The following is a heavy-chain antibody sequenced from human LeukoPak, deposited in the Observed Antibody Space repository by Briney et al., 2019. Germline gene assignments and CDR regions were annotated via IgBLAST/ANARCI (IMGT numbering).Heavy chain of an antibody. D-gene: IGHD6-19*01. CDR2: ISSSGSTI. CDR3: ARDHIAVAGYNWFDP. Sequence: SGGSLRLSCAASGFTFSDYYMSWIRQAPGKGLEWVSYISSSGSTIYYADFVKGRFTISRDNAKNSLYLQMNSLRAEDTAVYYCARDHIAVAGYNWFDPWGQGTLVTVSS. J-gene: IGHJ5*02. CDR1: GFTFSDYY. V-gene: IGHV3-11*01.